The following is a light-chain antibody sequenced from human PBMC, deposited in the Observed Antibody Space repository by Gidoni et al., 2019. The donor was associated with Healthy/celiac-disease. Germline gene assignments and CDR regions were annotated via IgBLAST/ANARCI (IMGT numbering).Light chain of an antibody. V-gene: IGKV3-11*01. CDR2: DAS. Sequence: EIVLTQYPATLSLSPGARAALSCSASQSVSSYLAWYQQKPGQAPRLLIYDASNRATGIPARFSVSVSGTDFTLTISSLEPEDFSVYYCQQRRNWPPFTFGQGTRLDIK. J-gene: IGKJ5*01. CDR3: QQRRNWPPFT. CDR1: QSVSSY.